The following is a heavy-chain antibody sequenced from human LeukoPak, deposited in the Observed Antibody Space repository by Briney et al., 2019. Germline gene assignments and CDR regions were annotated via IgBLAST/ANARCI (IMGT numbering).Heavy chain of an antibody. D-gene: IGHD2-2*01. J-gene: IGHJ4*02. CDR2: VYYSGSI. V-gene: IGHV4-28*05. CDR1: GYSIRSDNW. Sequence: SDTLSLTCDVSGYSIRSDNWWGWIRQPPGKGLEWIGYVYYSGSIYSNPSLKRRVTMSVDASRNQFYLKLTSVTPEDTAVYYCARKRSRITYFDDWGQGTLVTVSS. CDR3: ARKRSRITYFDD.